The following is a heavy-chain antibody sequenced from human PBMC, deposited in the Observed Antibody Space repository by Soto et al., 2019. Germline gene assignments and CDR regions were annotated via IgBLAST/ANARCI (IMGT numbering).Heavy chain of an antibody. J-gene: IGHJ4*02. D-gene: IGHD2-21*01. V-gene: IGHV3-30*18. CDR1: GFTLSYYG. CDR2: VSSDGSNL. CDR3: AKNTGGNSYHFDF. Sequence: QVQLVESGGGVVQPGRSLRLSCAASGFTLSYYGMHWVRQAPGKGLECVALVSSDGSNLFYADSVKGRFTISRANSKNTLYLQMNSLRAEDTAVYYWAKNTGGNSYHFDFWGQGTLVTVSS.